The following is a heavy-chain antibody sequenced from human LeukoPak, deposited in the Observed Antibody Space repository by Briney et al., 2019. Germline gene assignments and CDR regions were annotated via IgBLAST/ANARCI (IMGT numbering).Heavy chain of an antibody. V-gene: IGHV4-4*09. Sequence: SQTLSLTCTVSGGSISSYYWSWLRQPPGKGLEWIGYSYTSGSTKYNPSLKSRVTISVDTSKNQFSLKMSSVTAADTAVYCCARWGVPAAKDNWFDPWGQGTLVTVSS. D-gene: IGHD2-2*01. CDR2: SYTSGST. J-gene: IGHJ5*02. CDR3: ARWGVPAAKDNWFDP. CDR1: GGSISSYY.